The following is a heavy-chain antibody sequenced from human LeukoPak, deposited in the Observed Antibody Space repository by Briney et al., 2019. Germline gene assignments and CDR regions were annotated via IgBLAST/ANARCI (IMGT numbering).Heavy chain of an antibody. CDR3: AKLDVISGLDS. Sequence: GGSLRLSCAASRFTFSDYYMSWIRQAPGKGLEWVSYISSSSSYTKYADSVKGRFTISRDNAKNSLYLQMNSLRAEDTAVYYCAKLDVISGLDSWGQGTLVTVSS. J-gene: IGHJ4*02. CDR2: ISSSSSYT. CDR1: RFTFSDYY. D-gene: IGHD3-16*02. V-gene: IGHV3-11*06.